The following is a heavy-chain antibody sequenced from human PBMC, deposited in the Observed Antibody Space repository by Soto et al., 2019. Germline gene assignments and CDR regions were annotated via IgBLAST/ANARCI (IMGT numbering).Heavy chain of an antibody. CDR1: GYKFTSYW. D-gene: IGHD3-22*01. CDR3: ARLLYYYDSSGYYPGPFDY. CDR2: IYPGDSDT. J-gene: IGHJ4*02. V-gene: IGHV5-51*01. Sequence: GESLKISCKASGYKFTSYWIGWVRQMPGKGLEWMGIIYPGDSDTRYSPSFQGQVTMSADKSISTAYLQWSSLKASDTAMYYCARLLYYYDSSGYYPGPFDYWGKGTLVTVPS.